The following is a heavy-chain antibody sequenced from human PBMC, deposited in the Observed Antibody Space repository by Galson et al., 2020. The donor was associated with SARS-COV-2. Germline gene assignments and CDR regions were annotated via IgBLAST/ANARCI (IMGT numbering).Heavy chain of an antibody. D-gene: IGHD3-22*01. CDR2: ISYDGSNK. CDR3: ARDYYDSGGSDAFDI. Sequence: GGSLRLSCAASGFTFSSYAMHWVRQAPGKGLEWVAVISYDGSNKYYADSVKGRFTISRDNSKNTQYLQMNSLRDEDTAVYYCARDYYDSGGSDAFDIWGNGTMVIVSS. CDR1: GFTFSSYA. J-gene: IGHJ3*02. V-gene: IGHV3-30*04.